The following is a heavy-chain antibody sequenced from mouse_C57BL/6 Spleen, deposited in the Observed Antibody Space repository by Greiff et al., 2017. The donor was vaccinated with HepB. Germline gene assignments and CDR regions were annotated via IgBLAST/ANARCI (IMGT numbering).Heavy chain of an antibody. CDR3: ARIYYGNYGYAMDY. V-gene: IGHV2-2*01. CDR2: IWSGGST. CDR1: GFSFTSYG. J-gene: IGHJ4*01. Sequence: VKLVESGPGLVQPSQRLSITCTVSGFSFTSYGVHWVRQSPGKGLEWLGVIWSGGSTDYNAAFISRLSISKDNSKSQVFFKMNSLQADDTAIYYCARIYYGNYGYAMDYWGQGTSVTVSS. D-gene: IGHD2-1*01.